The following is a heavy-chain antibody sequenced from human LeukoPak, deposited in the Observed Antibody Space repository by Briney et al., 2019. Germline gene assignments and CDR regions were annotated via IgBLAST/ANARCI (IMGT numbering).Heavy chain of an antibody. CDR1: GFTFSSYG. V-gene: IGHV3-23*01. J-gene: IGHJ4*02. D-gene: IGHD6-13*01. CDR2: ISGSGGST. Sequence: GGSLRLSCAASGFTFSSYGMSWVRQAPGKGLEWVSAISGSGGSTYYADSVKGRFTISRDNSKHTLYLQMNSLRAEDTALYYCGKIPIAAAEDCWGQGTLVTVSS. CDR3: GKIPIAAAEDC.